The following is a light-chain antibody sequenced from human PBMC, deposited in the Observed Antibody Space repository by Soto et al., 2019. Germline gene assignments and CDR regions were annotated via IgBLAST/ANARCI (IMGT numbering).Light chain of an antibody. CDR3: MQGTHWPRT. CDR1: QSLVYSDGNTY. V-gene: IGKV2-30*01. Sequence: DVVMTQSPLSLPVTLGQPASISCRSSQSLVYSDGNTYLNWFQQRPGQSPRRLIYKVSNRDSGVPDRISGSGSGTDFTLKISRVEAEDVGVYYCMQGTHWPRTFSQGTKLEIK. CDR2: KVS. J-gene: IGKJ2*01.